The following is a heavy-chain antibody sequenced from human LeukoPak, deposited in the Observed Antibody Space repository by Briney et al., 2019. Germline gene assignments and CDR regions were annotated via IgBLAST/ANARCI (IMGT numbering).Heavy chain of an antibody. Sequence: GGSLRLSCAASGFTLSNYWMMHWVRQDPGKGLAWVARIRDNGRDTNYADSVKGRFIVSRDSARNTMYLQMKRLRVEDTAVYYCARDGGWDVHDWYFALWGPGTLVTVSS. CDR1: GFTLSNYW. CDR2: IRDNGRDT. V-gene: IGHV3-74*01. CDR3: ARDGGWDVHDWYFAL. J-gene: IGHJ2*01. D-gene: IGHD1-26*01.